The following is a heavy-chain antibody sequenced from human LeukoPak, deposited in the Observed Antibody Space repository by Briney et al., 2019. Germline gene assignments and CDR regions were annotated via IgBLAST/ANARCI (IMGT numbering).Heavy chain of an antibody. CDR3: ARDLPSGYGFDY. J-gene: IGHJ4*02. D-gene: IGHD5-12*01. V-gene: IGHV3-21*06. Sequence: GGSLRLSCSASGFTFSRYAMHWVRQAPGKGLEWVSSISSSSSYIYYADSVKGRFTISRDNAKNSLSLQMNSLRAEDTAVYYCARDLPSGYGFDYWGQGTLVTVSS. CDR2: ISSSSSYI. CDR1: GFTFSRYA.